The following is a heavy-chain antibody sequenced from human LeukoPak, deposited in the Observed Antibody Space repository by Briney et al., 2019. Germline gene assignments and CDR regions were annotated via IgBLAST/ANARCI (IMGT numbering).Heavy chain of an antibody. J-gene: IGHJ5*02. CDR3: AREQAPHYFGELILPLRTGFDP. D-gene: IGHD3-10*01. CDR1: GFTFSSYG. CDR2: IWYDGSNK. Sequence: QPGGSLRLSCAASGFTFSSYGMHWVRQAPGKGLEWVAVIWYDGSNKYYADSVKGRFTISRDNSKNTLYLQMNSLRAEDTAVYYCAREQAPHYFGELILPLRTGFDPWGQGTLVTVSS. V-gene: IGHV3-33*01.